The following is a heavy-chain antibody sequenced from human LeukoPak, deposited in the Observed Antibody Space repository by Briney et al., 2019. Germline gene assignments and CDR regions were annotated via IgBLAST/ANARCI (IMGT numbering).Heavy chain of an antibody. CDR1: GFTFSSYA. J-gene: IGHJ4*02. Sequence: GSLRLSCAASGFTFSSYAMHWVRQAPGKGLEWVAVISYDGSNKYYADSVKGRFTISRDNSKNTLYLQMNSLRAEDTAVYYCARTGIAAAGTGNYFDYWGQGTLVTVSS. V-gene: IGHV3-30*04. D-gene: IGHD6-13*01. CDR2: ISYDGSNK. CDR3: ARTGIAAAGTGNYFDY.